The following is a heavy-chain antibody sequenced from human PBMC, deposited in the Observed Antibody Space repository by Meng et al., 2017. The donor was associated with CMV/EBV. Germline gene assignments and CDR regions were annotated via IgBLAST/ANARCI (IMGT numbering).Heavy chain of an antibody. CDR1: GGSISSSSYY. D-gene: IGHD3-10*01. V-gene: IGHV4-39*07. J-gene: IGHJ4*02. Sequence: QLQRQESGPGRVKHSETLSLTCTVCGGSISSSSYYWGWIRQPPGKGLEWIGSIYYSGSTYYNPSLKSRVTISVDTSKNQFSLKLSSVTAADTAVYYCVTWLWFGELSGYYFDYWGQGTLVTVSS. CDR2: IYYSGST. CDR3: VTWLWFGELSGYYFDY.